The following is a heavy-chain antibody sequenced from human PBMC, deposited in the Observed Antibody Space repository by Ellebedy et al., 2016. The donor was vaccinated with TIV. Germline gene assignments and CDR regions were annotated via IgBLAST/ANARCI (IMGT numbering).Heavy chain of an antibody. CDR2: IWPDGSER. D-gene: IGHD3-10*01. V-gene: IGHV3-33*01. J-gene: IGHJ4*02. CDR3: AREGGVYFDL. CDR1: GFTFSIYG. Sequence: GESLKISCAASGFTFSIYGMHWVRQAPGKGLEWVAVIWPDGSERYHADSLKGRLSISRDNSRNIVYLQLNSLRAEDTAVYYCAREGGVYFDLWGQGTLVTVSS.